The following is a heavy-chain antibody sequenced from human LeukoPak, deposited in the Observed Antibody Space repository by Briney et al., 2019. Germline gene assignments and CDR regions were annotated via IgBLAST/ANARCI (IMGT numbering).Heavy chain of an antibody. CDR2: ISGSGGST. V-gene: IGHV3-23*01. CDR1: GFTFSSYA. D-gene: IGHD3-22*01. CDR3: AKDRDRDYYDSSGYYSGY. Sequence: GGSLRLSCAASGFTFSSYAMSWVRQAPGKGLEWVSAISGSGGSTYYADSVKGRFTISRDNSKNTLYMQMNSLRAEDTAVYYSAKDRDRDYYDSSGYYSGYWGQGTLVTVSS. J-gene: IGHJ4*02.